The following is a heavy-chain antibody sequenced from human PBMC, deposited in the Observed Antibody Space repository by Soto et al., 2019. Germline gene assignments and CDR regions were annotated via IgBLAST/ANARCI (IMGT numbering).Heavy chain of an antibody. CDR3: AKGTAYYYYCCMDV. Sequence: EVQLLESGGGLVQPGGSLRLSCAASGFTFSSYAMSWVRQAPGKGLEWVSAISGSGGSTYYADSVTGQFTISRDSSKNTMYLQMNSQRAEDTAVYYCAKGTAYYYYCCMDVWGQGTTVTGSS. J-gene: IGHJ6*02. D-gene: IGHD4-17*01. V-gene: IGHV3-23*01. CDR2: ISGSGGST. CDR1: GFTFSSYA.